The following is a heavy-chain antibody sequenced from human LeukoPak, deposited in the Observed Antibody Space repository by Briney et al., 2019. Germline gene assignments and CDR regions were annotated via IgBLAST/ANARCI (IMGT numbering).Heavy chain of an antibody. Sequence: GGSLRLSCAASGLTLSSYWMSWVRLFPGMGLVWVANINPDGREQNYVDSVKGRFTIYRDNAKNSLSLQMDSLRAEDTAVYYCVTGGGSGWTFDNWGQGTLVTVSS. D-gene: IGHD6-19*01. V-gene: IGHV3-7*01. CDR1: GLTLSSYW. CDR3: VTGGGSGWTFDN. J-gene: IGHJ4*02. CDR2: INPDGREQ.